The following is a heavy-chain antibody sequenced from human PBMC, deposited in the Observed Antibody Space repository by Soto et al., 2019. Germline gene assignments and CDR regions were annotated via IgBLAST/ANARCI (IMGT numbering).Heavy chain of an antibody. CDR3: ASGWMAAFDH. CDR1: GDSIKTHY. D-gene: IGHD6-19*01. J-gene: IGHJ4*02. Sequence: ETLALTCEVPGDSIKTHYWGWIRQAPGKGLEWIGDIYYSGSTLYNPSLKRRVTISAETAKNQFSLRLTSLTAADTAVYYCASGWMAAFDHWGQGTLVTVSS. CDR2: IYYSGST. V-gene: IGHV4-59*11.